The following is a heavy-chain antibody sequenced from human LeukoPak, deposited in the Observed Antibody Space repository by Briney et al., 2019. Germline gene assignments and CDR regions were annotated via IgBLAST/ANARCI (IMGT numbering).Heavy chain of an antibody. D-gene: IGHD3-22*01. CDR3: ARDSGYYDSSGYFDY. J-gene: IGHJ4*02. CDR2: ISSSSSTI. Sequence: PGGSLRLSCAASGFTFSSYSMNWVRQAPGKGLEWVSYISSSSSTIYYADSVKGRFTISRDNAKNSLYLQMNSLRAEDTAVYYCARDSGYYDSSGYFDYWGQGTLVTVSS. CDR1: GFTFSSYS. V-gene: IGHV3-48*04.